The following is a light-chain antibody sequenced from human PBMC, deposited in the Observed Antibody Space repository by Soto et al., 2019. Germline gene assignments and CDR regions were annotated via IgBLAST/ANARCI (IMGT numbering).Light chain of an antibody. V-gene: IGKV1-39*01. J-gene: IGKJ2*01. CDR2: AAS. Sequence: DIQMTQSPSSLSASVGDRVTITCRASQSISSYLNWYQQKPGKAPKLLIYAASSLQSGVPSRFSGSGSGTEFTPTISNPQPEDFSTYHRQQDYRNPSFGQGTKLEIK. CDR1: QSISSY. CDR3: QQDYRNPS.